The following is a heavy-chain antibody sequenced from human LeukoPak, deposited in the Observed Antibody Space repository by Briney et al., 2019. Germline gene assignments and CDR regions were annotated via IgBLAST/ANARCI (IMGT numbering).Heavy chain of an antibody. CDR2: IKQDGSEK. D-gene: IGHD2-2*01. CDR1: GFTFSSYS. CDR3: ARQGSRYCSSSSCFFDC. Sequence: GGSLRLSCAASGFTFSSYSMSWVRQAPGKGLEWVANIKQDGSEKYYVDSVKGRFTISRDNAKNSLYLQMNSLRAEDTAVYYCARQGSRYCSSSSCFFDCWGQGTLVTVSS. J-gene: IGHJ4*02. V-gene: IGHV3-7*01.